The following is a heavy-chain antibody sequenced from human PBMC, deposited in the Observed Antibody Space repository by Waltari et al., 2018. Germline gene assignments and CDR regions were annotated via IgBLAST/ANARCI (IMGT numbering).Heavy chain of an antibody. CDR3: ARDVPPATAGTMFDY. Sequence: EVQLLESGGGLVQPGGSLRLSCEVSGFTLRAHAISWVRQPPGKGLDGVAAITGIVNIPYADSVRGRFTISRDISQNTVFLQLSSLRAEDTALYYCARDVPPATAGTMFDYRGRGTLVTVSS. CDR2: ITGIVNI. V-gene: IGHV3-23*01. J-gene: IGHJ4*02. CDR1: GFTLRAHA. D-gene: IGHD6-19*01.